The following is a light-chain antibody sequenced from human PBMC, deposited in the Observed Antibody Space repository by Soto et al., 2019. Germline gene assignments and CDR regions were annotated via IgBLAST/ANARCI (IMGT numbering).Light chain of an antibody. CDR2: GAS. J-gene: IGKJ2*01. Sequence: EIVMTQSPATLSVSPGERATLSCRASQSVSSNLAWYQQKPGQAPRLLIYGASTRATGIPARFSGSGSGTEFTLTISSLQSAEFAVYYCQQYDNWPPLTFGQGTKLEIK. CDR3: QQYDNWPPLT. CDR1: QSVSSN. V-gene: IGKV3-15*01.